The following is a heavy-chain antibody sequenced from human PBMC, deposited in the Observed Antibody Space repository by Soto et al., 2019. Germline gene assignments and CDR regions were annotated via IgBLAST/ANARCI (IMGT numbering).Heavy chain of an antibody. CDR1: GGSISSGDYY. D-gene: IGHD2-2*02. CDR2: TYYSGST. CDR3: ARLPYCSSTSCYTRSYYSYYGMDV. V-gene: IGHV4-30-4*01. J-gene: IGHJ6*02. Sequence: PSETLSLTCTVSGGSISSGDYYWSWIRQPPGKGLEWIGYTYYSGSTYYNPSLKSRVTISVDTSKNQFSLKLSSVTAADKAVYYCARLPYCSSTSCYTRSYYSYYGMDVWGQGTTVTVS.